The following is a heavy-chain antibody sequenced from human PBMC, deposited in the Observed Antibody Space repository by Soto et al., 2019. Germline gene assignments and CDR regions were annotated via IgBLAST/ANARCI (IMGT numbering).Heavy chain of an antibody. V-gene: IGHV3-21*01. Sequence: GGSLRLSCAASGFTFSSYSMNWVRQAPGKGLEWVSSISSSSSYIYYADSVKGRFTISRDNAKNSLYLQMNSLRAEDTAVYYCARGTLVYHSSGYDAFDIWGQGTIVTVS. CDR2: ISSSSSYI. CDR3: ARGTLVYHSSGYDAFDI. J-gene: IGHJ3*02. D-gene: IGHD3-22*01. CDR1: GFTFSSYS.